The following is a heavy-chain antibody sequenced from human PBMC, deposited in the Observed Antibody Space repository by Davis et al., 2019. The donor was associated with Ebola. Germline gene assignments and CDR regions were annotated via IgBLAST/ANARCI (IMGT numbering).Heavy chain of an antibody. V-gene: IGHV4-38-2*02. CDR3: ARAIYYYDNTGYSDY. CDR2: IYHSGTT. Sequence: MPGGSLRLSCTVSGYSISSGYYWGWIRQPPGKRLEWIGNIYHSGTTYYNPSLKSRVSMSVDMSKNQFSLKLGSVTAADTAVYYCARAIYYYDNTGYSDYWGQGTLVTVSS. CDR1: GYSISSGYY. J-gene: IGHJ4*02. D-gene: IGHD3-22*01.